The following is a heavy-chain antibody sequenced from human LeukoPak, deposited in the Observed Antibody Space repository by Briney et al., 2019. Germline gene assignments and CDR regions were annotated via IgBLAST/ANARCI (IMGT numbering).Heavy chain of an antibody. CDR1: GVSISAYY. J-gene: IGHJ4*02. Sequence: SSETLSLTCTVSGVSISAYYWTWIRQPAGKGLEWIGRIYTSGITNYNPSLESRLTMSLDTSKNQISLRLSSVTAADTAVYYCARKDGDFWGQGTLVTVSS. V-gene: IGHV4-4*07. CDR3: ARKDGDF. CDR2: IYTSGIT.